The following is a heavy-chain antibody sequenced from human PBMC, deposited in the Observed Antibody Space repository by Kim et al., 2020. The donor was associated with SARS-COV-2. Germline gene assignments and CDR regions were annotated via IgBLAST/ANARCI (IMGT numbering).Heavy chain of an antibody. D-gene: IGHD3-9*01. V-gene: IGHV5-51*01. J-gene: IGHJ4*02. Sequence: YSPSFQGQVTISADTSLSTAYLQWSSLKASDTAMYYCARPRARYLHSFDYWGQGALVTVSS. CDR3: ARPRARYLHSFDY.